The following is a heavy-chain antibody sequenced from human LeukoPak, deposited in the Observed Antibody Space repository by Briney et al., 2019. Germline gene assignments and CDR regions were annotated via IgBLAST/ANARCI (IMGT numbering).Heavy chain of an antibody. Sequence: SETLSLTCTASGYSISSGYYWGWIRQPPGKGLEWIGSIYHSGSTYYNPSLKSRVTISVDTSKNQFSLKLSSVTAADTAVYYCASFYGSGFSFDYWGQGTLVTVSS. CDR2: IYHSGST. V-gene: IGHV4-38-2*02. CDR1: GYSISSGYY. D-gene: IGHD3-10*01. CDR3: ASFYGSGFSFDY. J-gene: IGHJ4*02.